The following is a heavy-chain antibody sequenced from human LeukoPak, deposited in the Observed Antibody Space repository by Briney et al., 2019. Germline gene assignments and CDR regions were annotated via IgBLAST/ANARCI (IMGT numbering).Heavy chain of an antibody. CDR1: GFTFSSYA. J-gene: IGHJ3*02. Sequence: GGSLGLSCAASGFTFSSYAMTWVRQAPGKGLEWVSAISGSGGGTYYADSVKGRFTISRDNSKNTLYLQMNSLRAEDTAVYYCAKVGYSGSPRGAFDIWGQGTMVTVSS. CDR3: AKVGYSGSPRGAFDI. V-gene: IGHV3-23*01. D-gene: IGHD1-26*01. CDR2: ISGSGGGT.